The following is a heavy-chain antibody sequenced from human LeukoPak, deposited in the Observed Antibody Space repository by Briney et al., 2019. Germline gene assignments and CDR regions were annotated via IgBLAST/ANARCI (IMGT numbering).Heavy chain of an antibody. J-gene: IGHJ4*02. CDR2: IHSGGNI. CDR3: ARASRGTGGTYYFDY. CDR1: GFTFSSYS. V-gene: IGHV3-66*01. D-gene: IGHD2-8*02. Sequence: GGSLRLSCAASGFTFSSYSMNWVRQAPGKGLGWVSVIHSGGNIYYADSVKGRFTISRDNSKNALYLQMNSLRAEDTAVYYCARASRGTGGTYYFDYWGQGTLVTVSS.